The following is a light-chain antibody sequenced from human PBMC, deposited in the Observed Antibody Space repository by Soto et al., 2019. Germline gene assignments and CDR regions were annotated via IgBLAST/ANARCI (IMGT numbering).Light chain of an antibody. CDR1: SSDVGAYNF. V-gene: IGLV2-14*03. CDR2: NVY. CDR3: SAYTVSRTYV. Sequence: QSVLTQPASVSGSPGQSITISCTGTSSDVGAYNFVSWHQQHPGKAPKLMIYNVYDRPSGISYRFSGSKSGNTASLTISGLQGEDQPDYHCSAYTVSRTYVFGTGTKVTVL. J-gene: IGLJ1*01.